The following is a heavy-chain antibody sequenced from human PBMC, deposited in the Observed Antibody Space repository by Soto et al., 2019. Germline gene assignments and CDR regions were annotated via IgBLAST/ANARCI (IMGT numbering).Heavy chain of an antibody. CDR3: ARERAAAGLDPRYGMDV. CDR2: IYYSGST. V-gene: IGHV4-31*03. Sequence: PSETLSLTCTVSGGSISSGGYYWSWIRQHPGKGLEWIGYIYYSGSTYYNPSLKSRVTISVDTSKNQFSLKLSSVTAADTAVYYCARERAAAGLDPRYGMDVWGQGTTVTVSS. D-gene: IGHD6-13*01. J-gene: IGHJ6*02. CDR1: GGSISSGGYY.